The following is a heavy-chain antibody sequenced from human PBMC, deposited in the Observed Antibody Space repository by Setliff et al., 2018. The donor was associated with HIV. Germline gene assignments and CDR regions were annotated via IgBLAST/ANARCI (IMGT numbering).Heavy chain of an antibody. V-gene: IGHV3-13*01. D-gene: IGHD3-22*01. CDR1: GFTFSSYD. Sequence: GGSLRLSCAASGFTFSSYDMHWVRQATGKGLEWVSAIGTAGDTYYPGSVKGRFTISRENAKNSMYLQMNSLRAGDTAVYYCARALWITMIVVVSVYFFDYWGQGTLVTV. J-gene: IGHJ4*02. CDR2: IGTAGDT. CDR3: ARALWITMIVVVSVYFFDY.